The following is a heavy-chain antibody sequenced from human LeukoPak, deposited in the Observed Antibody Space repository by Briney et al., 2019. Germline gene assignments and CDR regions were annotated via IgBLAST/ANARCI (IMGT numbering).Heavy chain of an antibody. CDR1: GYSISSGYY. D-gene: IGHD3-16*01. CDR3: ARAALGYYYMDV. Sequence: SETLSLTCTVSGYSISSGYYWGWIRQPPRKGLEWIGSIYHSGSTYYNPSLKSRVTISVDTSKNQFSLKLSSVTSADTAVYYCARAALGYYYMDVWGKGTTVTVSS. V-gene: IGHV4-38-2*02. J-gene: IGHJ6*03. CDR2: IYHSGST.